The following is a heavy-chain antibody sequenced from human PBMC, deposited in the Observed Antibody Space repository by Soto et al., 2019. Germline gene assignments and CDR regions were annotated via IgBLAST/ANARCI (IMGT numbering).Heavy chain of an antibody. V-gene: IGHV3-33*01. Sequence: QVQLVESGGGVVQPGRSLRLSCAASGFTFSSYGMQWVRQAPGKGLEWVAVIWFDGSNKYYADSVKGRFTISRDNSNNPLYLHMNSLRAEDTAVYYCARHWESYMDYWGQGTLVTVSS. CDR3: ARHWESYMDY. J-gene: IGHJ4*02. CDR2: IWFDGSNK. D-gene: IGHD3-16*01. CDR1: GFTFSSYG.